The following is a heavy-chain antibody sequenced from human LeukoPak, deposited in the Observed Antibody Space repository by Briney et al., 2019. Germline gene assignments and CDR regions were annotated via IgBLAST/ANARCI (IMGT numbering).Heavy chain of an antibody. Sequence: SETLSLTCTVSGGYISRYYWSWLRQPPGKGLEWIGYIYYSGSTNYNPSLKSRVTISVDTSKNQFSLKLSSVTAADTAVYYCAREVMVRGGHNWFQPGGQGTLVTVSS. CDR1: GGYISRYY. J-gene: IGHJ5*02. CDR2: IYYSGST. D-gene: IGHD3-10*01. CDR3: AREVMVRGGHNWFQP. V-gene: IGHV4-59*01.